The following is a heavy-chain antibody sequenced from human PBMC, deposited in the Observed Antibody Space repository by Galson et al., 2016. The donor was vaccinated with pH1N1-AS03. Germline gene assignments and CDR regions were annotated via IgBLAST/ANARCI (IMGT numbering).Heavy chain of an antibody. V-gene: IGHV2-5*02. Sequence: PALVKPTQTLTLTCTFSGFSLTTNAVGVGWIRQPPGKALEWIALVYGDDDKRYTPSLKTRLSITKDTSKNQVVLTMTNMDPVDTATYYCAHRHEVRGGYYDLSSRFDPWGQGILVTVSS. CDR1: GFSLTTNAVG. CDR3: AHRHEVRGGYYDLSSRFDP. CDR2: VYGDDDK. J-gene: IGHJ5*02. D-gene: IGHD3-22*01.